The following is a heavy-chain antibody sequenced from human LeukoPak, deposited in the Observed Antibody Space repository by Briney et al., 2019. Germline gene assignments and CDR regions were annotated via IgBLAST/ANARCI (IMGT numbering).Heavy chain of an antibody. J-gene: IGHJ6*02. D-gene: IGHD2-2*01. CDR2: IIPIFGTA. CDR1: GGTFSSYA. CDR3: ASTQDIVVVPAAGYYYYGMDV. V-gene: IGHV1-69*13. Sequence: ASVKVSCKASGGTFSSYAISWVRQATGQGLEWMGGIIPIFGTANYAQKFQGRVTITADESTSTAYMELSSLRSEDTAVYYCASTQDIVVVPAAGYYYYGMDVWGQGTTVTVSS.